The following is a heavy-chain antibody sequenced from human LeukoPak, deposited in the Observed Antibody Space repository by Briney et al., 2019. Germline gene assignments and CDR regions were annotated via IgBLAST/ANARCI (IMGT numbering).Heavy chain of an antibody. Sequence: GGSQRLSCSASGFPFSSSPIHWVRQAPGKGLEYVSAISNDGGSTYYADSVKGRFTISRDNSQNTLWLQMSSLRAEDTAVYYCVRVVRYFDSGGYYYDSWGQGALVTVSS. CDR1: GFPFSSSP. J-gene: IGHJ4*02. D-gene: IGHD3-22*01. CDR3: VRVVRYFDSGGYYYDS. V-gene: IGHV3-64D*09. CDR2: ISNDGGST.